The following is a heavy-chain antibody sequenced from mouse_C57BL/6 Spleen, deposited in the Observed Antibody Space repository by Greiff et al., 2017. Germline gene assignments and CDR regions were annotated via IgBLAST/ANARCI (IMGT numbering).Heavy chain of an antibody. D-gene: IGHD2-4*01. CDR3: ARRIYYEYFYAMDY. CDR1: GYPFTSYG. Sequence: VQLQESGAELARPGASVKLSCKASGYPFTSYGISWVKQRTGQGLEWIGEIYPRSGNTYYNEKFNGKATLTADKSSSTAYMELRSLTSEDSAVYFCARRIYYEYFYAMDYWGQGTSVTVSS. CDR2: IYPRSGNT. J-gene: IGHJ4*01. V-gene: IGHV1-81*01.